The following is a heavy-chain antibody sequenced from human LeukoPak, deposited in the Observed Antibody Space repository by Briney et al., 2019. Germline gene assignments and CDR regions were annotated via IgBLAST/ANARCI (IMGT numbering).Heavy chain of an antibody. CDR2: ISSSGSTI. CDR3: AKVKAKWLQTGGIFFDY. V-gene: IGHV3-48*03. CDR1: GFTFSSYE. D-gene: IGHD5-24*01. Sequence: GGSLRLSCAASGFTFSSYEMNWVRQAPGKGLEWVSYISSSGSTIYYADSVKGRFTISRDNAKNSLYLQMNSLRAEDTAVYYCAKVKAKWLQTGGIFFDYWGQGTLVTVSS. J-gene: IGHJ4*02.